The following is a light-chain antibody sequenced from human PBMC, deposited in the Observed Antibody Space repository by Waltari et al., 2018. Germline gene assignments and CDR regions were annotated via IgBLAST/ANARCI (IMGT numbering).Light chain of an antibody. J-gene: IGKJ1*01. CDR1: QSVSSN. Sequence: EVILTQSPATLSVSPGARATLSCRASQSVSSNLAWYRQKPGRAPRVVIYGASNRATGIPARFSGSGSGTEFTLSISSLQSEDFAVYYCQQYNNWPWTFGQGTKVEIK. CDR2: GAS. CDR3: QQYNNWPWT. V-gene: IGKV3D-15*01.